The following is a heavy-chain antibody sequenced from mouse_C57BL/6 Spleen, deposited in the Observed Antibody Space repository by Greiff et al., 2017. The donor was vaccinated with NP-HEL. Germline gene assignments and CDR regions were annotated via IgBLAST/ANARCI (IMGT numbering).Heavy chain of an antibody. D-gene: IGHD4-1*01. J-gene: IGHJ1*03. CDR2: ISSGSSTI. CDR1: GFTFSDYG. CDR3: ATNWLHWYFDV. V-gene: IGHV5-17*01. Sequence: DVMLVESGGGLVKPGGSLKLSCAASGFTFSDYGMHWVRQAPEKGLEWVAYISSGSSTIYYADTVKGRFTISRDNAKNTLFLQMTSLRSEDTALYYCATNWLHWYFDVWGTGTTVTVSS.